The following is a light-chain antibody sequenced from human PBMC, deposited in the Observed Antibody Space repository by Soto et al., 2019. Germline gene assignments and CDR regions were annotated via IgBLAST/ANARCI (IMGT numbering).Light chain of an antibody. Sequence: EMVMTQSPATLSVSPGERATLSCRASQSVSSNLAWYQQKPGQAPRLLIYGAYTRATGIPARFSGIGSGTEFTFTISSLQSEDFAVYYCQQYNNWPPWTFGQGTKVENK. J-gene: IGKJ1*01. CDR2: GAY. CDR1: QSVSSN. V-gene: IGKV3-15*01. CDR3: QQYNNWPPWT.